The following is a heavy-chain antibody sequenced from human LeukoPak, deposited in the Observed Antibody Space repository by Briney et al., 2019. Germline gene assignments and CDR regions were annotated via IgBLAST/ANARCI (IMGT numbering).Heavy chain of an antibody. V-gene: IGHV4-59*01. Sequence: SETLSLTCTVSGGSISSYYWSWIRQPPGKGLEWIGYIYYSGSTNYNPSLKSRVTISVDTSKNQFSLKLSSVTAADTAVYYCARYQARYCSGSSGGSCPSGGAFDIWGQGTMVTVSS. CDR3: ARYQARYCSGSSGGSCPSGGAFDI. J-gene: IGHJ3*02. D-gene: IGHD2-15*01. CDR1: GGSISSYY. CDR2: IYYSGST.